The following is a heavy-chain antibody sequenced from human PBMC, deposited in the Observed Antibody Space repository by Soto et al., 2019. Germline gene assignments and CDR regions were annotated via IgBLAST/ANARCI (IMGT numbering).Heavy chain of an antibody. CDR3: VKDESINWYSGHFRH. D-gene: IGHD6-13*01. V-gene: IGHV3-9*01. J-gene: IGHJ1*01. CDR2: INWNSGSI. Sequence: ESGGGVVQPGRSLRLSCAASGFTFDDYVMHWVRQVPGKGLEWVSGINWNSGSIGYGDSVKGRFAISRDNAKNSLHLQMNSLSAEDTAFYYCVKDESINWYSGHFRHWGQGTLVTVSS. CDR1: GFTFDDYV.